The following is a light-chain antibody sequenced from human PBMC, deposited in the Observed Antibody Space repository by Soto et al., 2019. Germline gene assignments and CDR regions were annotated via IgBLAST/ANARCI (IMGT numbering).Light chain of an antibody. CDR1: QSVSSN. V-gene: IGKV3-15*01. J-gene: IGKJ4*01. Sequence: EIVMTQSPATLSVSPGERATLSCRASQSVSSNLAWYQQKPGQAPRLLIYGASTRATGIPARFSGSGSGTEFTLTISSLQSEDFAVYYCQQYNSWPFLFGGGTKVEIK. CDR3: QQYNSWPFL. CDR2: GAS.